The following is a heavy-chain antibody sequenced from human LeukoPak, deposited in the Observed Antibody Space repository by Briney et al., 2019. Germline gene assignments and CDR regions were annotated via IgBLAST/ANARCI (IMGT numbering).Heavy chain of an antibody. Sequence: ASVKVSSKASGGTFGSYDFTFSSYAISWVRQAPGQGLEWMGGIIPIYGRASYPQKFQGRVTITADESTRTVSMQLSSLRSEDTAVYYCAGFFYHNSNDAFDIWGQGTVVTVSS. CDR3: AGFFYHNSNDAFDI. CDR2: IIPIYGRA. J-gene: IGHJ3*02. CDR1: GGTFGSYDFTFSSYA. D-gene: IGHD2/OR15-2a*01. V-gene: IGHV1-69*01.